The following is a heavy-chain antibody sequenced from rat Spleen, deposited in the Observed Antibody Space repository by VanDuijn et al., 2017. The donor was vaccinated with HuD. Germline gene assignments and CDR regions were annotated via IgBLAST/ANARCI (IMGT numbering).Heavy chain of an antibody. D-gene: IGHD1-5*01. CDR1: GFTFSDYY. Sequence: EVQLVESDGGLVQPGRSLKLSCAASGFTFSDYYMAWVRQAPTEGLEWVATFSYDGRTTYYRDSVKGRFTISRDNAKSTLYLQMDSLRSEDTATYYCVRNRDYFDYWGQGVMVTVSS. CDR3: VRNRDYFDY. CDR2: FSYDGRTT. V-gene: IGHV5-29*01. J-gene: IGHJ2*01.